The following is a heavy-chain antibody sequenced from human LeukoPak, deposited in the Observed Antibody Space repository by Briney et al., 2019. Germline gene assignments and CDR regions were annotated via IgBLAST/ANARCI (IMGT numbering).Heavy chain of an antibody. J-gene: IGHJ5*02. D-gene: IGHD3-9*01. CDR3: ARVIRYFDWLPEKGYWFDP. CDR2: INSDGSST. V-gene: IGHV3-74*01. CDR1: GFTFSSYW. Sequence: AGGSLRLSCAASGFTFSSYWMHWVRQAPGKGLVWVSRINSDGSSTSYADSVKGRFTISRDNAKNTLYLQMNSLRAEDTAVYYCARVIRYFDWLPEKGYWFDPWGQGTLVTVSS.